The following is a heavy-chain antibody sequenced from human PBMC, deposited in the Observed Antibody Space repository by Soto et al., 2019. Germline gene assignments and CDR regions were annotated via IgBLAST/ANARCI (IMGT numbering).Heavy chain of an antibody. CDR2: IHHSGST. Sequence: SETLSLTCSVSDDSISSSYWSWIRQTPGKRLEWIGYIHHSGSTNYNPSLKSRVTISLDTSKNQFSLKLSSVTAADTATYYCARGYYDSSGYSSPFVNWGHGTLVTVSS. V-gene: IGHV4-59*01. D-gene: IGHD3-22*01. J-gene: IGHJ4*01. CDR1: DDSISSSY. CDR3: ARGYYDSSGYSSPFVN.